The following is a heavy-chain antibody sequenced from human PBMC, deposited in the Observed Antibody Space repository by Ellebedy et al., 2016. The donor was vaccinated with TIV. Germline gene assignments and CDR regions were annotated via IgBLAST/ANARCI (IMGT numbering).Heavy chain of an antibody. Sequence: SVKVSXXASGGTFSSYAISWVRQAPGQGLEWMGGIIPIFGTANYAQKFQGRVTITADESTSTAYIGLSSLRSEDTAVYYCARVGRVWFGETARGNWFDPWGQGTLVTVSS. V-gene: IGHV1-69*13. CDR1: GGTFSSYA. CDR2: IIPIFGTA. CDR3: ARVGRVWFGETARGNWFDP. D-gene: IGHD3-10*01. J-gene: IGHJ5*02.